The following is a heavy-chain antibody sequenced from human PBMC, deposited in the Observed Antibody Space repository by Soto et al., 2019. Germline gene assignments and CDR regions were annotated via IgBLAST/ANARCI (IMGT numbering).Heavy chain of an antibody. Sequence: ASVKVSCKASGYTFTSYGISWVRQAPGQGLEWMGWISAYNGNTNYAQKLQGRVTVTTDTSTSTAYMELRGPRSDDTAVYYCARDEMNYCSGTSCYYFDYWSQGTLVTVSS. CDR1: GYTFTSYG. D-gene: IGHD2-2*01. J-gene: IGHJ4*02. CDR2: ISAYNGNT. V-gene: IGHV1-18*01. CDR3: ARDEMNYCSGTSCYYFDY.